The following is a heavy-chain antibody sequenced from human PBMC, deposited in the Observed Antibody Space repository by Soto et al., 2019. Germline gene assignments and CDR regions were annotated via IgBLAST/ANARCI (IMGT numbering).Heavy chain of an antibody. CDR1: GGSFSGCY. J-gene: IGHJ4*02. CDR2: VNHSGST. V-gene: IGHV4-34*01. D-gene: IGHD4-17*01. Sequence: SETLSLTCAVYGGSFSGCYWNWIRQPQGKGLEWIGEVNHSGSTNYNPSLKSRVTISVDTAKNQFSLKLSSLTAAAPDVYYCASFAVTMDYWGQGTLVTVSS. CDR3: ASFAVTMDY.